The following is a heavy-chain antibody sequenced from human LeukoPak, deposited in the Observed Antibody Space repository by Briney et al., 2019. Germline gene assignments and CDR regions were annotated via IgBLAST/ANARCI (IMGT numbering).Heavy chain of an antibody. V-gene: IGHV3-48*01. Sequence: GGSLGLSCAASGFTFSSYSMNWVRQAPGKGLEWVSYISSSSSTIYYADSVKGRFTISRDNAKNSLYLQMNSLRAEDTAVYYCARARRMGAFDYWGQGTLVTVSS. D-gene: IGHD3-16*01. CDR2: ISSSSSTI. CDR1: GFTFSSYS. J-gene: IGHJ4*02. CDR3: ARARRMGAFDY.